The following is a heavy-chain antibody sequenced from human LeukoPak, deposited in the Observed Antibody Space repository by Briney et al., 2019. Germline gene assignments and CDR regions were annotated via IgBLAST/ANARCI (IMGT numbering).Heavy chain of an antibody. CDR2: IIPIFGTA. D-gene: IGHD2-2*01. CDR3: ARHIVVVPAAMISWIVYGMDV. Sequence: SVTVSCKASGGTFSSYAISWVRQAPGQGLEWMGGIIPIFGTANYAQKFQGRVTITADESTSTAYMELSSLRSEDTAVYYCARHIVVVPAAMISWIVYGMDVWGQGTTVTVSS. V-gene: IGHV1-69*13. CDR1: GGTFSSYA. J-gene: IGHJ6*02.